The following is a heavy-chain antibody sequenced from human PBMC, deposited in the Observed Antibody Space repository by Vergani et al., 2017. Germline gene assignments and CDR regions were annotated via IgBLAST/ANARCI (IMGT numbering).Heavy chain of an antibody. CDR3: ARAYDFWRGYSKWFDP. J-gene: IGHJ5*02. CDR2: IIPIFGTA. V-gene: IGHV1-69*01. Sequence: QVQLVQSGAEVKKPGSSVKVSCKASGGTFSSYAISGVRQAPGQGLEWMGGIIPIFGTANYAQKFQGRVRITADESTRTAYMELSSLRSEDTAVYYVARAYDFWRGYSKWFDPSGQGRLVTVSS. CDR1: GGTFSSYA. D-gene: IGHD3-3*01.